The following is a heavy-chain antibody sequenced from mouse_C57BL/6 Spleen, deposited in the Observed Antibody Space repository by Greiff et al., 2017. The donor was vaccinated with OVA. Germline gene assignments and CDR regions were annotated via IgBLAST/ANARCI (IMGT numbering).Heavy chain of an antibody. CDR3: ARVYDGYPWFAY. Sequence: QVQLQQPGAELVMPGASVKLSCQASGYTFTSYWMHWVKQRPGQGLEWIGEIDPSDSYTNYNQKFKGKSTLTVDKSSSTAYMQLSSLTSEDSAVYYCARVYDGYPWFAYWGQGTLVTVSA. CDR2: IDPSDSYT. CDR1: GYTFTSYW. D-gene: IGHD2-3*01. V-gene: IGHV1-69*01. J-gene: IGHJ3*01.